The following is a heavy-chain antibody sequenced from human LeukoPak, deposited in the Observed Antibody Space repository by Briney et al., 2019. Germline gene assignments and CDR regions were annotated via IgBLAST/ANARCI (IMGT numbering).Heavy chain of an antibody. CDR1: GYTFTGYY. CDR3: ARDRLRYFDWSRRLYGMDV. CDR2: INPNSGGT. V-gene: IGHV1-2*02. Sequence: GASVKVSCKASGYTFTGYYVHWVRQAPGQGLEWMGWINPNSGGTNYAQNFQGRVTMTRDTSISTAYMELSRLRSDDTAVYYCARDRLRYFDWSRRLYGMDVWGQGTTVTVSS. D-gene: IGHD3-9*01. J-gene: IGHJ6*02.